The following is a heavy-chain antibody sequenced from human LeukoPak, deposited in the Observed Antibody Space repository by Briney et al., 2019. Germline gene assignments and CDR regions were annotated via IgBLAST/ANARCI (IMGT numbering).Heavy chain of an antibody. V-gene: IGHV1-2*02. Sequence: GASVKVSCKASGYTFTGYYMHWVRQAPGQGLEWMGWINPNSGGTNYAQKFQGRVTMTRDTSISTAYMELSRLRSDDTAVYYCALIAAAGQPAFDYWGQGTLVTVSS. D-gene: IGHD6-13*01. J-gene: IGHJ4*02. CDR1: GYTFTGYY. CDR3: ALIAAAGQPAFDY. CDR2: INPNSGGT.